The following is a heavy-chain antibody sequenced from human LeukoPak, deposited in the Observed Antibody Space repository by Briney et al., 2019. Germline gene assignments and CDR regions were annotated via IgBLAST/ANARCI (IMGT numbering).Heavy chain of an antibody. V-gene: IGHV4-61*02. CDR3: ARGQYSSGWSLFDY. Sequence: SETLSLTCTVSGGSISSGSYYWSWIRQPAGKGLEWIGRIYTSGSTNYNPSLKSRVPISVDTSKNQFSLKLSSVTAADTAVYYCARGQYSSGWSLFDYWGQGTLVTVSS. J-gene: IGHJ4*02. CDR2: IYTSGST. CDR1: GGSISSGSYY. D-gene: IGHD6-19*01.